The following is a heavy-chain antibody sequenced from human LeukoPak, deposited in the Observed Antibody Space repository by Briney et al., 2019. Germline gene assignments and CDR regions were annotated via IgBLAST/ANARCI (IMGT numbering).Heavy chain of an antibody. CDR3: AKGRSSWSPNWFDP. J-gene: IGHJ5*02. CDR2: ISWNSGSI. D-gene: IGHD6-13*01. CDR1: GFTFDDYA. Sequence: GGSLRLSCAASGFTFDDYAMHWVRQAPGKGLEWVSGISWNSGSIGYADSVKSRFTISRDNAKNSLYLQMNSLRAEDTALYYCAKGRSSWSPNWFDPWGQGTLVTVSS. V-gene: IGHV3-9*01.